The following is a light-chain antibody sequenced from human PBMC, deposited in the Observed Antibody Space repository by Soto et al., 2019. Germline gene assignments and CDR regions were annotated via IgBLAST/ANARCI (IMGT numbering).Light chain of an antibody. J-gene: IGKJ1*01. Sequence: DIVLTQSPLSLPVISGEPASLSCRSSQSLLGSGGHNYLDWDVQKPGQAPQLVIFLGSNRPNGVPGRFSGSGSGTDFKLEISRVEADDVGVYFCMQGLQTPRTFGQGTRVEI. V-gene: IGKV2-28*01. CDR2: LGS. CDR1: QSLLGSGGHNY. CDR3: MQGLQTPRT.